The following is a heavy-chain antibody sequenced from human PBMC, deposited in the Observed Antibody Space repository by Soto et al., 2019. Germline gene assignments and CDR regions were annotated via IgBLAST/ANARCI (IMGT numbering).Heavy chain of an antibody. CDR1: GYTFTDYG. CDR3: ARANSMVRGVIIEWFDP. D-gene: IGHD3-10*01. Sequence: ASVKVSCKASGYTFTDYGIHWVRQAPGQGFEWMGWIVPNNGNTNYAQKVQGRVTMTTDTSTSTAYMELSSVTAADTAVYYCARANSMVRGVIIEWFDPWGQGTPVTVSS. V-gene: IGHV1-18*01. CDR2: IVPNNGNT. J-gene: IGHJ5*02.